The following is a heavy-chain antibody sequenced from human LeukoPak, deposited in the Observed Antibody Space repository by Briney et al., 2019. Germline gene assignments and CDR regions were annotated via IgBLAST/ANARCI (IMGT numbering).Heavy chain of an antibody. CDR2: VKQDGTEK. CDR3: ATLDSTKSVL. J-gene: IGHJ1*01. CDR1: GFRFGRDW. Sequence: PGGSLRLTCVASGFRFGRDWISWVRQAPGKGLEWVACVKQDGTEKKYVVSVWGRFTVSVDNGKNSLYLQMNSLRAEDTAKYYCATLDSTKSVLWGRGTAVIVSS. V-gene: IGHV3-7*01. D-gene: IGHD2-2*01.